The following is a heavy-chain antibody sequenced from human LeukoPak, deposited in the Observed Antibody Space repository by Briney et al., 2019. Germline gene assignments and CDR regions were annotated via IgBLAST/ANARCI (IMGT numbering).Heavy chain of an antibody. J-gene: IGHJ4*02. CDR1: GGSFSGYY. Sequence: PSETLSLTCAVYGGSFSGYYWSWIRQPPGKGLEWIGEINHSGGTNYNPSLKSRVTISVDTSKNQFSLKLSSVTAADTAVYYCAKVERGSYYNYWGQGTLVTVSS. D-gene: IGHD1-26*01. CDR3: AKVERGSYYNY. V-gene: IGHV4-34*01. CDR2: INHSGGT.